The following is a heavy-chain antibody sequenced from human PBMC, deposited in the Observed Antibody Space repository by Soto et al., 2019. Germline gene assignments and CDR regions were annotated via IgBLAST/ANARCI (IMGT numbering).Heavy chain of an antibody. J-gene: IGHJ4*02. V-gene: IGHV1-8*02. CDR3: ARASKYNREWYVPCGI. D-gene: IGHD1-1*01. CDR1: RYTFTSYD. Sequence: QVQLVQSGAEVKRPGASVRFSCKASRYTFTSYDIFWVRQSPGQGLEWMGWMRTGSGDTHYAQKFQGRVSMTRDSPTSTVYMELSSLRSEDTAMYYCARASKYNREWYVPCGIWGQGTLITVSS. CDR2: MRTGSGDT.